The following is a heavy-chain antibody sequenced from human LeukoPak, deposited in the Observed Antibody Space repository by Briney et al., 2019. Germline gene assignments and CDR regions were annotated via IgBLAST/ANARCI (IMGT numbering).Heavy chain of an antibody. J-gene: IGHJ4*02. Sequence: GGSLRLSCAASGFTFSTYTMYWVRHPPGKRLEWVSIIGNNGGGIHYADSVKGRFTISRDIAKNTLYLQMNSLRAEDTGVYYCAKDHYWSIDYWGRGTLVIVSS. V-gene: IGHV3-23*01. CDR3: AKDHYWSIDY. CDR2: IGNNGGGI. D-gene: IGHD3-3*01. CDR1: GFTFSTYT.